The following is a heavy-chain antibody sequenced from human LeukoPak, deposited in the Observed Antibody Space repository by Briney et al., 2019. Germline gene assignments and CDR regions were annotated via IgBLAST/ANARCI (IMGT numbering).Heavy chain of an antibody. CDR2: ISYDGSNK. Sequence: PGGSLRLSCAASGFTFNNYGIHWVRQAPGKGLEWVAVISYDGSNKYYADSVKGRFTISRDNSKNTLYLQMNSLRAEDTAVYYCAKDYCSSTSCYFDYWGQGTLVTVSS. CDR3: AKDYCSSTSCYFDY. V-gene: IGHV3-30*18. CDR1: GFTFNNYG. D-gene: IGHD2-2*01. J-gene: IGHJ4*02.